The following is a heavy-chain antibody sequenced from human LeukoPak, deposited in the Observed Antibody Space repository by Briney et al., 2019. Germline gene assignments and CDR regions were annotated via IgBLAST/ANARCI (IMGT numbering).Heavy chain of an antibody. CDR1: GFTFDDYA. J-gene: IGHJ4*02. CDR3: AKDPYGSGQFDY. Sequence: GGSLRLSCAASGFTFDDYAMHWVRRAPGKGLEWVSGISWNSGSIGYADSVKGRFTISRDNAKNSLYLQMNSLRAEDTALYYCAKDPYGSGQFDYWGQGTLVTVSS. V-gene: IGHV3-9*01. CDR2: ISWNSGSI. D-gene: IGHD3-10*01.